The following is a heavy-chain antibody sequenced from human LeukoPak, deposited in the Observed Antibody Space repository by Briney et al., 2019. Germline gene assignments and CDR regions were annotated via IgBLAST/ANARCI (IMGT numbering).Heavy chain of an antibody. J-gene: IGHJ6*01. CDR3: ARDVGYYDYLNGMDV. CDR2: IYKSGTI. CDR1: GGPFRSYY. D-gene: IGHD5-12*01. Sequence: PGTLSLTCTVSGGPFRSYYWNWIRQPPGKGLEWIGYIYKSGTINYHPSLKSRVSISVDVSRKEISLRLSSVTAADTAVYYCARDVGYYDYLNGMDVWGQGTTVIVS. V-gene: IGHV4-59*01.